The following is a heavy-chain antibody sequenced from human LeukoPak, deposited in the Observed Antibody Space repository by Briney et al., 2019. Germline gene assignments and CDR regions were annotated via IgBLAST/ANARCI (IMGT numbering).Heavy chain of an antibody. CDR1: GFTFSNAW. CDR2: IKSKTDGGTT. D-gene: IGHD2-15*01. CDR3: TTEAYCSGGSCYSSYYFDY. V-gene: IGHV3-15*01. J-gene: IGHJ4*02. Sequence: GGSLRLSCAASGFTFSNAWMSWVRQAPGKGLEWVGRIKSKTDGGTTDYAAPVKGRFTISRDDSKNTLYLQMNSLKTEDTAVYYCTTEAYCSGGSCYSSYYFDYWGQGTLVTVSS.